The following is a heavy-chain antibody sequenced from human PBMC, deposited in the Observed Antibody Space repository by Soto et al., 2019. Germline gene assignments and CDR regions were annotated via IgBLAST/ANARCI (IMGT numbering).Heavy chain of an antibody. V-gene: IGHV3-23*01. J-gene: IGHJ4*02. CDR3: AKDDSGNYVDY. D-gene: IGHD1-26*01. CDR2: ISGSGGRT. CDR1: GFTFSSYA. Sequence: GGSLRLSCAASGFTFSSYAMSWVRQAPGKGLEWVSGISGSGGRTDHADSVKGRFTISRDNSKNTLYLQMNSLRAEDTAVYYCAKDDSGNYVDYWGQGTLVTVSS.